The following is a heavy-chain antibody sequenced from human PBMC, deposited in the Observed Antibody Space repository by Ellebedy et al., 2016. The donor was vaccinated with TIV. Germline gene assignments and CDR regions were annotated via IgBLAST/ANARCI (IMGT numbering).Heavy chain of an antibody. CDR1: ELTVTSNF. D-gene: IGHD3-10*01. CDR3: ARETYNDVDLKLWGIFDI. V-gene: IGHV3-66*01. J-gene: IGHJ3*02. CDR2: IAIDSTT. Sequence: GGSLRLSCAASELTVTSNFMSWVRQAPGKGLAWASTIAIDSTTYYADSVKGRFTISRDNSKNTLDIQMNSLRAEDTAVYYCARETYNDVDLKLWGIFDIWGQGTMVTVSS.